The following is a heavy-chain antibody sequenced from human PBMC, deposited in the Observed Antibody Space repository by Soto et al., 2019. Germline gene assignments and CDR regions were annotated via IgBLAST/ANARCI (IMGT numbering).Heavy chain of an antibody. V-gene: IGHV4-59*01. Sequence: SETLSLTCTVSGGSINNYYWSWIRQPPGKGLEWIGYIYDSGSTNYNPSLKSRVTMSVDTSKNQFSLNLSSVTAADTAVYYCARVDSSGYFPHYFDYWGQGTLVTVSS. J-gene: IGHJ4*02. CDR3: ARVDSSGYFPHYFDY. CDR2: IYDSGST. D-gene: IGHD3-22*01. CDR1: GGSINNYY.